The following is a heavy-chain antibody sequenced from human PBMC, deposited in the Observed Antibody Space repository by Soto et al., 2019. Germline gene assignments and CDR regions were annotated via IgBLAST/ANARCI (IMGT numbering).Heavy chain of an antibody. V-gene: IGHV1-46*01. CDR1: GYTFTSYY. CDR2: INPSGGST. J-gene: IGHJ4*02. D-gene: IGHD2-2*01. CDR3: ARDPSFIVVVPAAMPNFDY. Sequence: ASVKVSCKASGYTFTSYYMHWVRQAPGQGLEWMGIINPSGGSTSYAQKFQGRVTMTRDTSTSTVYMELSSLRSEDTAVYYCARDPSFIVVVPAAMPNFDYWGQGTLVTVSS.